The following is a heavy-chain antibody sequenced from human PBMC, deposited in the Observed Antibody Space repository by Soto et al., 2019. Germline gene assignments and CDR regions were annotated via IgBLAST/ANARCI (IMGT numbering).Heavy chain of an antibody. V-gene: IGHV3-48*02. J-gene: IGHJ3*02. D-gene: IGHD3-3*01. CDR1: GFTFSSYS. CDR3: ARDSYVIFGVVTTPDAFDI. CDR2: ISSSSSTI. Sequence: PGGSLRLSCAASGFTFSSYSMNWVRQAPGKGLEWVSYISSSSSTIYYADSVKGRFTISRDNAKNSLYLQMNSLRDEDTAVYYCARDSYVIFGVVTTPDAFDIWGQGTMVTVSS.